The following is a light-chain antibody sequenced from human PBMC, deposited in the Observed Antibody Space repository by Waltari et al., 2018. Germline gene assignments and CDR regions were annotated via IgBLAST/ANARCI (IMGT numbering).Light chain of an antibody. Sequence: DIQMTQSPSTLSASVGDRVTITCRASQFISTYLHWYHQRPGQAPSLLIYAISHVQPGVPSRFSASGSGTEFTLTISSLQSEDFGTYFCQQSYTTPRTFGLGTKVETK. J-gene: IGKJ2*01. CDR3: QQSYTTPRT. CDR1: QFISTY. CDR2: AIS. V-gene: IGKV1-39*01.